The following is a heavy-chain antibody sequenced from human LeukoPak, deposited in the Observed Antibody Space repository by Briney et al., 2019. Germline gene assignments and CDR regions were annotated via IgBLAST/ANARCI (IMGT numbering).Heavy chain of an antibody. CDR2: IWYDGSNK. Sequence: GGFLRLSCAASGFSFSRYAMHWVRQAPGKGLEWVALIWYDGSNKYYADSVKGRFTISRDNSKNTPYLQMNSLRAEDTAVYYCARAGLTTVTTDDAFDIWGQGTMVTVSS. J-gene: IGHJ3*02. V-gene: IGHV3-33*01. CDR1: GFSFSRYA. CDR3: ARAGLTTVTTDDAFDI. D-gene: IGHD4-17*01.